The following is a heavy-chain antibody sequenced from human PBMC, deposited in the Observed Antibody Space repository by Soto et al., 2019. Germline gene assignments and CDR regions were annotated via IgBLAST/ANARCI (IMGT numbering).Heavy chain of an antibody. CDR2: MYYSGST. CDR1: GGSISNFY. D-gene: IGHD2-21*02. Sequence: QVQLQDSGPGLVKPSETLSLTCTVSGGSISNFYWSWIRQSPGKGLEWIGYGYMYYSGSTYYNPSLESRVTISVDTSKNQISLKLTSVTAEDTALYYCARGSLSTETANALDVWGPGTMVTVSS. J-gene: IGHJ3*01. V-gene: IGHV4-59*01. CDR3: ARGSLSTETANALDV.